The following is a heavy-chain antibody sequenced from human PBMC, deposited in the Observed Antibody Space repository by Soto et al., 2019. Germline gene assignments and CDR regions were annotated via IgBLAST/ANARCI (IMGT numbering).Heavy chain of an antibody. CDR1: GGSISSGGYS. D-gene: IGHD6-25*01. CDR2: IYHSGST. CDR3: ARGSSSSGCDY. J-gene: IGHJ4*02. V-gene: IGHV4-30-2*01. Sequence: SETLSLTFAVSGGSISSGGYSWSWIRQPPGKGLEWIGYIYHSGSTYYNPSLKSRVTIPVDRSKNQFSLKLSSVTAADTAVYYCARGSSSSGCDYWGQGTLVTVSS.